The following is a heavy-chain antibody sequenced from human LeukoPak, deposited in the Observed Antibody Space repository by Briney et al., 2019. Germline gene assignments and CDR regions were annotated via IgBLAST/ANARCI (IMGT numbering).Heavy chain of an antibody. V-gene: IGHV4-31*03. J-gene: IGHJ5*02. CDR3: ARSTIPASDPEKLGIRFDP. CDR2: TYYSGST. CDR1: GGSISSGGYY. Sequence: ASQTLSLTCTVSGGSISSGGYYWSWIRQHPGKGLEWIGYTYYSGSTYYNPSLKSRVTISVDTSKNQFSLKLSSVTAADTAVYYCARSTIPASDPEKLGIRFDPWGQGTLVTVSS. D-gene: IGHD6-13*01.